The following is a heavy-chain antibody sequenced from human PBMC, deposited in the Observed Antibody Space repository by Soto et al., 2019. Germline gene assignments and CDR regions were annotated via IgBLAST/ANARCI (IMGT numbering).Heavy chain of an antibody. CDR3: ARTIWYDSTTSAYYIQS. CDR1: GYTFTTAD. D-gene: IGHD3-9*01. V-gene: IGHV1-8*01. J-gene: IGHJ5*02. CDR2: MTPNTGNS. Sequence: ASVKVSCKASGYTFTTADINWVRQATGQGLEWMGWMTPNTGNSHSVEKFQGRVTMTSDTSISTAYLELSRLRSEDTAVYYCARTIWYDSTTSAYYIQSLGQATLVQVSS.